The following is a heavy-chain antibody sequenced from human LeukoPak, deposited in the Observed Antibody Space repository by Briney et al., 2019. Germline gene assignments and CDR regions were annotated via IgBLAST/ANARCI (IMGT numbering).Heavy chain of an antibody. CDR3: AKVGGYCSSASCYAGPYYYYYYMDV. D-gene: IGHD2-2*03. V-gene: IGHV3-30*02. J-gene: IGHJ6*03. Sequence: GGSLRLSCAASGFTFSSYGMHWVRQAPGKGLEWVAFIRYDGSNKYYADSVKGRFIISRDNSKNTLYLQMNSLRAEDTAVYYCAKVGGYCSSASCYAGPYYYYYYMDVWGKGTTVTVSS. CDR1: GFTFSSYG. CDR2: IRYDGSNK.